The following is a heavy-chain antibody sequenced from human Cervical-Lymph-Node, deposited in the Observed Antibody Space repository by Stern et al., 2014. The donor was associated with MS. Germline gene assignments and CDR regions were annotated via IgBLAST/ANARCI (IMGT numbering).Heavy chain of an antibody. CDR1: GYTFMTYA. V-gene: IGHV1-3*01. J-gene: IGHJ2*01. Sequence: QVQLVQSGAEVKKPGASVKVSCKASGYTFMTYAMHWGRQAPGQRLEWMGWINAGNGNTKYSQKFQGRVTITRDTSASTAYMELSSLRSEDTAVYYCARGAGVYWYFDLWGRGTLVTVSS. D-gene: IGHD3-10*01. CDR2: INAGNGNT. CDR3: ARGAGVYWYFDL.